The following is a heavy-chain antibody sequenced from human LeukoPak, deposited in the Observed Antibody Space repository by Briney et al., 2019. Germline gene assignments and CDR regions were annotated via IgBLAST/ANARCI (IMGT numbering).Heavy chain of an antibody. D-gene: IGHD3-16*02. V-gene: IGHV3-30*03. CDR2: ISYDGSNK. Sequence: GGSLRLSCAASGFTFSSYGMHWVRQAPGKGLEWVAVISYDGSNKYYADSVKGRFTISRDNAKNSLYLQMNSLRAEDTAVYYCARDHTVSWGSYRYNDYWGQGTLVTVSS. J-gene: IGHJ4*02. CDR3: ARDHTVSWGSYRYNDY. CDR1: GFTFSSYG.